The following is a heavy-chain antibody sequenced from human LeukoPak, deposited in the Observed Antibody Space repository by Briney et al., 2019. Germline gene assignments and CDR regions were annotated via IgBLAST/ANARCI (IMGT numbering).Heavy chain of an antibody. D-gene: IGHD6-19*01. CDR3: AKFRSQWLEAPGNY. CDR2: ISGSGGST. CDR1: GFTFSSYA. Sequence: GGSLRLSCAASGFTFSSYAMSWVRQAPGKGLEWVSAISGSGGSTYYADSVKGRFTISRDNSKNTLYLQMNSLRAEDTAVYYCAKFRSQWLEAPGNYWGQGTLVTVSS. V-gene: IGHV3-23*01. J-gene: IGHJ4*02.